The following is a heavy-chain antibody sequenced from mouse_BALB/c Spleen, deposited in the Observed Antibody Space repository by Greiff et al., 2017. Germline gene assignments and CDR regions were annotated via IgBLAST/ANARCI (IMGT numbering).Heavy chain of an antibody. Sequence: QVQLQQSGAELMKPGASVKISCKATGYTFSSYWIEWVKQRPGHGLEWIGEILPGSGSTNYNEKFKGKATFTADTSSNTAYMQLSSLTSEESAVYYCARPGSSYGFDYWGQGTTLTVSS. CDR3: ARPGSSYGFDY. D-gene: IGHD1-1*01. V-gene: IGHV1-9*01. CDR2: ILPGSGST. CDR1: GYTFSSYW. J-gene: IGHJ2*01.